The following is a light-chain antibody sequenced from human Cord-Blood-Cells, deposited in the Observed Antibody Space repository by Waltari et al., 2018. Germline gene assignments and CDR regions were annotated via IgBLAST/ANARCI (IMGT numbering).Light chain of an antibody. CDR2: EGS. V-gene: IGLV2-23*01. J-gene: IGLJ3*02. CDR1: SSDVGSYNL. Sequence: QSALTQPASVSGSPGQSITISCTGTSSDVGSYNLVSWYQQHPGKAPKHMIYEGSKRPSGVSTLFSGSKSGNTASLTISGLQAEDEADYYCCSYAGSSTWVFGGGTKLTVL. CDR3: CSYAGSSTWV.